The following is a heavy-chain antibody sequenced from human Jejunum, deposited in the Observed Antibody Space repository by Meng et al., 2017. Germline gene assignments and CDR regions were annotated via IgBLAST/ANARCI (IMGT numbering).Heavy chain of an antibody. Sequence: QQLGEESCKAAETPSLTLALTCGAYNGYYCSCFRQSPRRALEWVGEINQSVPPSYNPSLVGRATLPVDPSKQQFSLELKSMPAADTAVYYCARLTLLEYLSYGLPYFEYWGQGGLVTVSS. D-gene: IGHD1-1*01. CDR1: CGAYNGYY. CDR2: INQSVPP. J-gene: IGHJ4*02. V-gene: IGHV4-34*02. CDR3: ARLTLLEYLSYGLPYFEY.